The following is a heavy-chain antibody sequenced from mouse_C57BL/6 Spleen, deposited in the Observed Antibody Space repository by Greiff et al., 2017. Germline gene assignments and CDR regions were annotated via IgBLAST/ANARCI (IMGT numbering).Heavy chain of an antibody. CDR3: ARMHLPYYFDY. D-gene: IGHD6-5*01. CDR1: GYTFTSYW. V-gene: IGHV1-69*01. CDR2: IDPSDSYT. Sequence: QVQLQQPGAELVMPGASVKLSCKASGYTFTSYWMHWVKQRPGQGLEWIGEIDPSDSYTNYNQKFKCKSTLTVDKSSSTAYMQLSSLTSEDSAGYYCARMHLPYYFDYWGQGTTLTVSS. J-gene: IGHJ2*01.